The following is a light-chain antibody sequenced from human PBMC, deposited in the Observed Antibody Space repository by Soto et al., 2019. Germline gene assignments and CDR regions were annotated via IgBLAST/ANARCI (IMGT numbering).Light chain of an antibody. Sequence: QSVLTQPPSASGTPGQRVTISCSGSSSSSGTNYVYWYQQLPGTAPKLLIYSHNQRPSGVPDRFSGSKSGTSASLAISGLRPDDEADYYCAAWDDDLGGSWVFGGGTKLTVL. CDR2: SHN. CDR1: SSSSGTNY. V-gene: IGLV1-47*02. CDR3: AAWDDDLGGSWV. J-gene: IGLJ3*02.